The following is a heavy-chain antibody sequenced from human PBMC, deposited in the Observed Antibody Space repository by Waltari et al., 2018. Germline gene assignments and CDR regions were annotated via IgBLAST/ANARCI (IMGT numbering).Heavy chain of an antibody. CDR2: IWYDGSNK. J-gene: IGHJ4*02. Sequence: QVQLVESGGGVVQPGRSLRLSCAASGFTFSSYGMHWVRQAPGKGLGWVAVIWYDGSNKYYADSVKGRFTISRDNSKNTLYLQMNSLRAEDTAMYYCAKDKEDGSLDYWGQGTLVTVSS. CDR1: GFTFSSYG. D-gene: IGHD5-12*01. CDR3: AKDKEDGSLDY. V-gene: IGHV3-30*18.